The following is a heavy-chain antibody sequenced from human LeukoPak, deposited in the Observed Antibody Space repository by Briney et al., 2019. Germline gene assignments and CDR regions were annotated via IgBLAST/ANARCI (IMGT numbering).Heavy chain of an antibody. D-gene: IGHD6-25*01. CDR3: AREASGNYHVFDS. J-gene: IGHJ4*02. CDR1: GFSLSSYF. V-gene: IGHV3-11*04. Sequence: PGGSLRLSCEASGFSLSSYFISWIRQARGKGLEWISYITNTGRSTNYADAVKGRFTISRDNGKQSVYLEMTDLRAEDTAVYYCAREASGNYHVFDSWGQGTLVIVSS. CDR2: ITNTGRST.